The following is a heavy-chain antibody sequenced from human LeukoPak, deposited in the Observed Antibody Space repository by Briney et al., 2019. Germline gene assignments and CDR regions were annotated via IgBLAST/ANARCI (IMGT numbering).Heavy chain of an antibody. CDR1: GYTFTSYY. J-gene: IGHJ4*02. D-gene: IGHD3-22*01. CDR3: ARGGYYSFSDN. Sequence: GASVKVSCKASGYTFTSYYIHWMRQAPGQGLKWMGIINPSGGSTSYSQKFQGRVTMTTDTSTSTVYMELSSLRSEDTAVYYCARGGYYSFSDNWGQGTLVTISS. V-gene: IGHV1-46*01. CDR2: INPSGGST.